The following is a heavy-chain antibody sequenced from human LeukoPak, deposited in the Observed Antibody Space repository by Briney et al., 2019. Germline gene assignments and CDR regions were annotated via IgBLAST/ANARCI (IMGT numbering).Heavy chain of an antibody. Sequence: GGSLRLSCAASGFTFSTYWMHWVRQAPGKGLVWVSRIKGDGTITTYADSVRGRFTISRDNAKNTLYLQMNSLRAEDTAVYYCARMFDYWGQGTLVTVSS. V-gene: IGHV3-74*03. J-gene: IGHJ4*02. CDR3: ARMFDY. CDR2: IKGDGTIT. CDR1: GFTFSTYW.